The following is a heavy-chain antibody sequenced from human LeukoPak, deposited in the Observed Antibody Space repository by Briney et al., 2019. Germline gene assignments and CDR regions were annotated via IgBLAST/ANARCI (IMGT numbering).Heavy chain of an antibody. CDR1: GFTFSSYS. Sequence: GRSLRLSCAASGFTFSSYSMNWVRQAPGKGLEWVSSISSSSSYIYYADSVKGRFTISRDNAKNSLYLQMNSLRAEDTAVYYCARGLAAVTTPWDYWGQGTLVTVSS. J-gene: IGHJ4*02. CDR2: ISSSSSYI. V-gene: IGHV3-21*01. CDR3: ARGLAAVTTPWDY. D-gene: IGHD4-17*01.